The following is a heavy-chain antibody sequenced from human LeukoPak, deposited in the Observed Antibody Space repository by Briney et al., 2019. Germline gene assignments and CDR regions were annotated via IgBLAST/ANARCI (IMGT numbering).Heavy chain of an antibody. CDR2: XXXSGXX. Sequence: PSETLSLTCAVSGDSIXTNHWWSWVRQPPGKGLEWXXEXXXSGXXXXXPXXXXXXXISXXKSKNLFSLKLTSVTAADTAMYYCASARWDYWGQGTLVTVSS. D-gene: IGHD5-24*01. CDR3: ASARWDY. J-gene: IGHJ4*02. CDR1: GDSIXTNHW. V-gene: IGHV4-4*02.